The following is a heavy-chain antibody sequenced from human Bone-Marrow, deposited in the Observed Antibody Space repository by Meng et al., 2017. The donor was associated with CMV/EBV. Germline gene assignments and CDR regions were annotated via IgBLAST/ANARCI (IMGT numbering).Heavy chain of an antibody. CDR3: AKHKYKPAYCSSTSCYLFQH. Sequence: YGMGWVRQAPGKGLEWVSGISGSGGSTYYADSVKGRFTISRDNSKNTLYLQMNSLRAEDTAVYYCAKHKYKPAYCSSTSCYLFQHWGQGTLVTVSS. CDR1: YG. CDR2: ISGSGGST. J-gene: IGHJ1*01. V-gene: IGHV3-23*01. D-gene: IGHD2-2*01.